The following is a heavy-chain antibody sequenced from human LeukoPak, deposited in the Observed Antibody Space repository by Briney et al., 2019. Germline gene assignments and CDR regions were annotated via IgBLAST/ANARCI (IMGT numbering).Heavy chain of an antibody. J-gene: IGHJ4*02. CDR3: ARRWLQYYFDY. V-gene: IGHV4-34*01. CDR1: GGSLSGYY. D-gene: IGHD5-24*01. CDR2: INHSGST. Sequence: SETLSLTCAVYGGSLSGYYWSWIRQPPEKGLEWIGEINHSGSTNYNPSLKSRVTISVDTSKNQFSLNLTSVAAADTAVYYCARRWLQYYFDYWGQGTLVTVSS.